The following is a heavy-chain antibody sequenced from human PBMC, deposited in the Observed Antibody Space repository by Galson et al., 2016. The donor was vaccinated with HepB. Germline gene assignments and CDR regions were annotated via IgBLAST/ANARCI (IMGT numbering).Heavy chain of an antibody. J-gene: IGHJ5*02. CDR3: ARDSSSWSTPLWFDP. Sequence: SLRLSCAASGFTFSSYSMNWVRQAPGKGLEWVSYISSGRDTTYYADSVKGRFTISRDNPKNSLCLQMNSLRDEDTAVYYCARDSSSWSTPLWFDPWGQGTLVTVSS. CDR1: GFTFSSYS. V-gene: IGHV3-48*02. CDR2: ISSGRDTT. D-gene: IGHD6-13*01.